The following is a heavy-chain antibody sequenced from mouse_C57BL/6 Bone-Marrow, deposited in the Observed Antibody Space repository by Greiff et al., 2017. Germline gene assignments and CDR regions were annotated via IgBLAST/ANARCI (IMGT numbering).Heavy chain of an antibody. CDR1: GYTFTSYW. J-gene: IGHJ1*03. V-gene: IGHV1-52*01. Sequence: QVQLKQPGAELVRPGSSVKLSCKASGYTFTSYWMHWVKQRPIQGLEWIGNIDPSDSETHYNQKFKDKATVTVDKSSSTAYMQLSSLTSEDSAVYYCARGGSYWYFDVWGTGTTVTVSS. CDR3: ARGGSYWYFDV. CDR2: IDPSDSET.